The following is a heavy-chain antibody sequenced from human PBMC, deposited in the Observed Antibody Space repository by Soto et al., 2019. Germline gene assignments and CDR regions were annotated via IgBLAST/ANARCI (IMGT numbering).Heavy chain of an antibody. D-gene: IGHD2-21*01. Sequence: SETLSLTCTVSGGSISSGGYYWIWIRQHPGKGLEWIGYIYYSGSTYYNPSLKSRVTISVDTSKNQFSLKLSSVTAADTAVYYCARVDSSHISYYFDYWGQGTLVTVSS. CDR1: GGSISSGGYY. CDR2: IYYSGST. CDR3: ARVDSSHISYYFDY. J-gene: IGHJ4*02. V-gene: IGHV4-31*03.